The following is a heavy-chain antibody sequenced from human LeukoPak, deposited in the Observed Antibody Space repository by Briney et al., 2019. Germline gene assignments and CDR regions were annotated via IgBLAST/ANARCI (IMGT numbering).Heavy chain of an antibody. J-gene: IGHJ4*02. Sequence: PSETLSLTCTISGYSISSGYYWGWIRQPPGKGLEWIGSIYHSGSTNYNPSLKSRVTISVDTSKSQFSLKLNSVTAADTALYYCARSGSYHNNFDYWGQGTLVTVSS. CDR2: IYHSGST. D-gene: IGHD1-26*01. CDR1: GYSISSGYY. CDR3: ARSGSYHNNFDY. V-gene: IGHV4-38-2*02.